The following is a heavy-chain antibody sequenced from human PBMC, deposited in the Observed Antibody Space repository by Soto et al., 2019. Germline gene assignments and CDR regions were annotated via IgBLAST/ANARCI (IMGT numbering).Heavy chain of an antibody. J-gene: IGHJ5*02. CDR1: GGSISTNNYY. D-gene: IGHD1-26*01. V-gene: IGHV4-39*01. CDR2: IYYTGST. Sequence: QLQLQESGPGLVQPSETLSLTCTVSGGSISTNNYYWGWIRQPPGKGPEWIGSIYYTGSTYYIPSLKRRVTISIDTSTNQFSVRLSSVPAADTAIYYCARHVGGSSLFDPWGPGTLVTVSS. CDR3: ARHVGGSSLFDP.